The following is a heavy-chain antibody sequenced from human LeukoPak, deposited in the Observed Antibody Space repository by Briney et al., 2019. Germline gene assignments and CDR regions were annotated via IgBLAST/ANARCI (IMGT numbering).Heavy chain of an antibody. V-gene: IGHV3-23*01. CDR3: AKTYYYDSSGLGWLDY. J-gene: IGHJ4*02. D-gene: IGHD3-22*01. CDR1: GFTFSSYA. CDR2: ISGSGGST. Sequence: GGSLRLYCAASGFTFSSYAMSWVRQAPGKGLEWVSAISGSGGSTYYADSVKGRFTISRDNSKNTLYLQMNSLRAEDTAVYYCAKTYYYDSSGLGWLDYWGQGTLVTVSS.